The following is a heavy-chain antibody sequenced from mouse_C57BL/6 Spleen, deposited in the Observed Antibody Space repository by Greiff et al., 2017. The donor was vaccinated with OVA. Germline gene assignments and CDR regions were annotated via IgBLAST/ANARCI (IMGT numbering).Heavy chain of an antibody. CDR3: ARYAGLAGSDNFDY. CDR2: IDPSDSYT. D-gene: IGHD3-3*01. Sequence: QVQLQQPGAELVMPGASVKLSCKASGYTFTSYWMHWVKQRPGQGLEWIGEIDPSDSYTNYNQKFKGKSTLTVDKSSSTAYMQLSSLTSEDSAVYDCARYAGLAGSDNFDYWGQGTTLTVSS. V-gene: IGHV1-69*01. J-gene: IGHJ2*01. CDR1: GYTFTSYW.